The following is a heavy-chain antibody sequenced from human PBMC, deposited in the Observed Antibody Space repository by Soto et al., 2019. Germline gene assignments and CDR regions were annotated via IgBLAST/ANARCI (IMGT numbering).Heavy chain of an antibody. V-gene: IGHV4-34*01. CDR2: INQSGST. D-gene: IGHD6-13*01. Sequence: QVQLQQWGAGLLKPSETLSLTCAVYGGSFSGYYWSWIRQPPGKGLEWIGEINQSGSTTYNPSPMRRVTISVGPSKNPFSLKSSSVTAADTAVYYCARTYSSSWSPLDYWGQGTLVTVSS. CDR1: GGSFSGYY. J-gene: IGHJ4*02. CDR3: ARTYSSSWSPLDY.